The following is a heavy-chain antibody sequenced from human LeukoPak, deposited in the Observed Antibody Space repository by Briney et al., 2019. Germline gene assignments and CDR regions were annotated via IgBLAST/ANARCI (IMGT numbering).Heavy chain of an antibody. V-gene: IGHV3-30*18. D-gene: IGHD1-26*01. Sequence: GGSLRLSCAASGFTFSSYGMHWVRQAPGKGLEWVAVISYDGSSKYYADSVKGRFTISRDNSKNTLYLQMNSLRAEDTAVYYCAKELIVGAGDYWGQGTLVTVSS. J-gene: IGHJ4*02. CDR1: GFTFSSYG. CDR3: AKELIVGAGDY. CDR2: ISYDGSSK.